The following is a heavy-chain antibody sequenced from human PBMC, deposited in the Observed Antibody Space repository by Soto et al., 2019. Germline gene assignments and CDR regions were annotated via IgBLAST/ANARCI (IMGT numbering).Heavy chain of an antibody. V-gene: IGHV1-2*04. CDR3: AREQYSSSWYFRY. J-gene: IGHJ4*02. CDR2: INPNSGGT. Sequence: ASVKVSCKASGYTFTGYYMHWVRQAPGQGLEWMGWINPNSGGTNYAQKFQGWVTMTRDTSISTAYMELSRLRSDDTAVYYCAREQYSSSWYFRYWGQGTLVTVSS. D-gene: IGHD6-13*01. CDR1: GYTFTGYY.